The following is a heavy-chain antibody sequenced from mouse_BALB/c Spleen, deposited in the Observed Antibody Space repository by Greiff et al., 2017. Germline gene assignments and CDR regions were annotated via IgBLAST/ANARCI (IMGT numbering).Heavy chain of an antibody. CDR3: ARSSYYAFAY. D-gene: IGHD1-1*01. J-gene: IGHJ3*01. CDR2: IYPGDGDT. V-gene: IGHV1-87*01. CDR1: GYTFTSYW. Sequence: VQLQQSGAELARPGASVKLSCKASGYTFTSYWMQWVKQRPGQGLEWIGAIYPGDGDTRYTQKFKGKATLTADKSSSTAYMQLSSLASEDSAVYYCARSSYYAFAYWGQGTLVTVSA.